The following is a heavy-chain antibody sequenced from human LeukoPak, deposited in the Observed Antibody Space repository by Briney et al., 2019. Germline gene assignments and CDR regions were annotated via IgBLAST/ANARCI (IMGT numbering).Heavy chain of an antibody. CDR2: INHSGST. CDR1: GGSFSGYY. J-gene: IGHJ4*02. D-gene: IGHD2-15*01. CDR3: ARRRLSRYCSGGSCYRALYYFDY. Sequence: SETLSLTCAVYGGSFSGYYWSWIRQPPGKGLEWIGEINHSGSTNYNPSLKSRVTISVDTSKNQFSLKLSSVTAADTAVYYCARRRLSRYCSGGSCYRALYYFDYWGQGTLVTVSS. V-gene: IGHV4-34*01.